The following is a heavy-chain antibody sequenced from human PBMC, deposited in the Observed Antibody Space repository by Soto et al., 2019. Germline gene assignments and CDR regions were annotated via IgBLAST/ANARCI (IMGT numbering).Heavy chain of an antibody. Sequence: GGSLRLSCAASRFTFSDYGMHWVRQAPGKGLEWVGGISDDATRKSYSDSVKSRFIISRENPKKMLYLQLNSLRREDKAVYYCAKDWVGGSNRYQLDYWGRGTLVTVSS. V-gene: IGHV3-30*18. D-gene: IGHD4-4*01. J-gene: IGHJ4*02. CDR3: AKDWVGGSNRYQLDY. CDR2: ISDDATRK. CDR1: RFTFSDYG.